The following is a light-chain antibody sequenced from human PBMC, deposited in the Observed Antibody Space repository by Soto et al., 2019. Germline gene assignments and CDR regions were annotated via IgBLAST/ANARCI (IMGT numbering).Light chain of an antibody. Sequence: QSALTQSPSVSGAPGQSVSISCTGTSSHIGAGFDVHWYQQVPATAPKLLIYGNNNRPSGVPDRFSGSKSGTSASLAITGLEAEDEADDYCQSYDTDLRGGSVFGTGTKLTVL. CDR1: SSHIGAGFD. J-gene: IGLJ1*01. V-gene: IGLV1-40*01. CDR2: GNN. CDR3: QSYDTDLRGGSV.